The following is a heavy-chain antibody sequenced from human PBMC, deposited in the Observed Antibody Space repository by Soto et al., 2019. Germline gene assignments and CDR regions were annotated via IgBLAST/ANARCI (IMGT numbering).Heavy chain of an antibody. CDR1: GGTFSSYA. V-gene: IGHV1-69*01. J-gene: IGHJ6*02. CDR3: ARDSGGTTVAFGMDV. D-gene: IGHD4-17*01. Sequence: QVQLVQSGAEVKKPGSSVKVSCKASGGTFSSYAISWVRQAPGQGLEWMGGIIPIFGTANYAPKFQGRVTIPADESRSTAYMELSSLRSEDTAVYYCARDSGGTTVAFGMDVWGQGTTVTVSS. CDR2: IIPIFGTA.